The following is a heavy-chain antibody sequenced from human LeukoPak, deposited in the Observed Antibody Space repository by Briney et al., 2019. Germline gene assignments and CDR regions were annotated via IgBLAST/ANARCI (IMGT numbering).Heavy chain of an antibody. CDR2: IYYSGRT. J-gene: IGHJ3*02. V-gene: IGHV4-59*01. CDR1: GDSINSYY. CDR3: ARGRWLPNAFDI. Sequence: SETLSLTCTVSGDSINSYYWNWIRQPPGKGLEWIGYIYYSGRTDYNPSLKSRVTISVDTSKHQFSMELKSVTAADTAVYFCARGRWLPNAFDIWGQGTMVTVSS. D-gene: IGHD5-24*01.